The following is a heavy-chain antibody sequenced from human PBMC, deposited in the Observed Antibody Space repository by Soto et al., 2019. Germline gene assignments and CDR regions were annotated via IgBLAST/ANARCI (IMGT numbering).Heavy chain of an antibody. CDR2: IFYTGST. V-gene: IGHV4-61*08. Sequence: PSDSPALASRFSGGSVSSAGYYWTWIRQPPGKGLEWIGYIFYTGSTNYNPSLETRVSISVDRSKNQLSLKMGFVTAADTAAYYCARVPVHNYYDDSGYYTSSFYFDFSGEGTLGTVSS. CDR1: GGSVSSAGYY. CDR3: ARVPVHNYYDDSGYYTSSFYFDF. D-gene: IGHD3-22*01. J-gene: IGHJ4*02.